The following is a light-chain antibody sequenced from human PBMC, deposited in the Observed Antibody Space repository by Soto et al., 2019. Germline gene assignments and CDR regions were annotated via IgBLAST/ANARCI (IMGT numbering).Light chain of an antibody. CDR2: DDS. V-gene: IGLV3-21*02. CDR1: NIGGKS. CDR3: QVWESGRGV. Sequence: SYELTQPPSVSVAPGQTARITCGGNNIGGKSVHWYQQKPGQAPVLVVYDDSDRPSGIPERFSGSNSANTATLTISRVAAGDEADYYCQVWESGRGVFGTGTKATVL. J-gene: IGLJ1*01.